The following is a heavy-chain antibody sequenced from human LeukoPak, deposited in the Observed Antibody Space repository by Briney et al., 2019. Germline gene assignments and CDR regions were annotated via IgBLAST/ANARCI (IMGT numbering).Heavy chain of an antibody. J-gene: IGHJ6*03. CDR2: IIPIFGTA. CDR1: GGTFSSYA. V-gene: IGHV1-69*05. CDR3: ARPSDSSGYYYYYYMDV. Sequence: SVKVSCKASGGTFSSYAISWVRQAPGQGLEWMGGIIPIFGTANYAQKFQGRVTITTAESTSTAYMELSSLRSEDTAVYYCARPSDSSGYYYYYYMDVWGKGTTVTVSS. D-gene: IGHD3-22*01.